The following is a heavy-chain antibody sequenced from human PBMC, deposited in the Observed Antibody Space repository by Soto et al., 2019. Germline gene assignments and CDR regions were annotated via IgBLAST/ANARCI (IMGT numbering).Heavy chain of an antibody. CDR3: ARDDVFLDGGRCYGVPLDF. V-gene: IGHV1-24*01. CDR1: GYTLTELS. J-gene: IGHJ6*01. Sequence: GASVKVSCKVSGYTLTELSMHWVRQAPGKGLEWMGGFDPEDGETIYAQKFQGRVTMTEDTSTDTAYMELSSLRSEDTAVYYCARDDVFLDGGRCYGVPLDFSGQGSSVPLSS. D-gene: IGHD2-15*01. CDR2: FDPEDGET.